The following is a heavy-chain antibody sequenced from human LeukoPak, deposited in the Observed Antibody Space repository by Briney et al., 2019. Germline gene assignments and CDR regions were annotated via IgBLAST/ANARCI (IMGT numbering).Heavy chain of an antibody. D-gene: IGHD2-8*02. V-gene: IGHV3-74*01. J-gene: IGHJ3*02. CDR2: INSDGSST. CDR3: ASDTGRGLNDAFDI. Sequence: GGSLRLSCAASGFTFRSYWMHWVRQAPGKGLVWVSRINSDGSSTSYADSVNGRFTMSRHNAKNTLYLQMNSLRAEDTAVYYCASDTGRGLNDAFDIWGQGTMVTVSS. CDR1: GFTFRSYW.